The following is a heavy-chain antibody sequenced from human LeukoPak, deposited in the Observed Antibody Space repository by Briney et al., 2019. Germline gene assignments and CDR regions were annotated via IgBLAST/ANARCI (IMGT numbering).Heavy chain of an antibody. Sequence: GGSLRLSCIASGFTFSGDAMNWIRQVPGKGLEWVSAISGSGAHTFYADSVKGRFTVSRDNFNDTLYLQMNSLGVEDTAIYYCARDWFNDYWGQGTLVTVSS. CDR1: GFTFSGDA. V-gene: IGHV3-23*01. J-gene: IGHJ4*02. CDR2: ISGSGAHT. CDR3: ARDWFNDY. D-gene: IGHD3-9*01.